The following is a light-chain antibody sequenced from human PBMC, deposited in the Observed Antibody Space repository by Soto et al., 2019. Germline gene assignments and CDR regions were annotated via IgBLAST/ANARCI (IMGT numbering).Light chain of an antibody. CDR2: DNN. CDR3: GTWDSSLSAGWGV. Sequence: QSVLTQPPSVSAAPGQKVTISCSGSSSNIGNNYVSWYQHLPGTAPKLLIYDNNKRPSGIPDRFSGSKSGTSATLGITGLQTGDEAHYYCGTWDSSLSAGWGVFGGGTKLTVL. CDR1: SSNIGNNY. V-gene: IGLV1-51*01. J-gene: IGLJ2*01.